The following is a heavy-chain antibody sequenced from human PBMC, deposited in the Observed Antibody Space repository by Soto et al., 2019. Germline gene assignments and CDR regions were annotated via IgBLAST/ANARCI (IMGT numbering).Heavy chain of an antibody. CDR2: ITSDSSTI. D-gene: IGHD2-8*01. CDR1: GFTIRSYS. CDR3: ARVGRGVYGMDV. Sequence: EVQLVESGGGLVQPGGSRRLSCAASGFTIRSYSINWVRQAPGKGLEWFSYITSDSSTISYADSVKGRFTVSRDNAKNSLYLQMNSLRDEDTAVYYCARVGRGVYGMDVWGQGTSVTVS. V-gene: IGHV3-48*02. J-gene: IGHJ6*02.